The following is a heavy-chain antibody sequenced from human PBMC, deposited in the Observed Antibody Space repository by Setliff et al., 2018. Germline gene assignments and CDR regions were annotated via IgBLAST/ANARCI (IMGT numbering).Heavy chain of an antibody. CDR1: GYSFTSYG. CDR2: ISPYNGDT. J-gene: IGHJ4*02. V-gene: IGHV1-18*04. Sequence: GASVKVSCKASGYSFTSYGITWVRQAPGQGLEWMGWISPYNGDTRFQQKFQGRVTVTTDTPTSTGYLELRSLTSDDTAVYYCVRGQGPRTVVAIPFDHWGQGTLVTVSS. D-gene: IGHD3-22*01. CDR3: VRGQGPRTVVAIPFDH.